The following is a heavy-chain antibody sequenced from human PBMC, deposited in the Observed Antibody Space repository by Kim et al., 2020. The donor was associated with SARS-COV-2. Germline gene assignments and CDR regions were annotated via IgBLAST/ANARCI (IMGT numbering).Heavy chain of an antibody. CDR2: IRGSGGDT. CDR1: GFAFRNYA. V-gene: IGHV3-23*01. J-gene: IGHJ4*02. Sequence: GGSLRLSCVASGFAFRNYAMSWVRQAPGKGLQWVSTIRGSGGDTFYEDSVQGRFIISRDNSNNILYLQMNGLGVDDTALYYCAKDILSDYYDSSGLDYWGQGTRVTVSS. CDR3: AKDILSDYYDSSGLDY. D-gene: IGHD3-22*01.